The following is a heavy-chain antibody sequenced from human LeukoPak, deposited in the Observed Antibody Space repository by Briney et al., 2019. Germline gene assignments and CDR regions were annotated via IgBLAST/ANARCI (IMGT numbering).Heavy chain of an antibody. V-gene: IGHV3-48*03. J-gene: IGHJ4*02. Sequence: GGSLRLSCAASGFTFSSYEMNWVHQAPGKGLEWVSYISSSGSTIYYADSVKGRFTISRDNAKNSLYLQMNSLRAEDTAVYYCAREGSYSSGFDYWGQGTLVTVSS. D-gene: IGHD6-19*01. CDR1: GFTFSSYE. CDR2: ISSSGSTI. CDR3: AREGSYSSGFDY.